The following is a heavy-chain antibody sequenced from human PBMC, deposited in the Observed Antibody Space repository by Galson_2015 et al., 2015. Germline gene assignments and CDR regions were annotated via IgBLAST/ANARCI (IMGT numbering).Heavy chain of an antibody. CDR2: ISYDGSNK. Sequence: SLRLSCAASGFTFSSYGMHWVRRAPGKGLEWVAVISYDGSNKYYADSVKGRVTISRDNSKNTLYLQMNSLRAEDTAVYYCASGKGKGLYYYYGMDVWGQGTTVTVSS. J-gene: IGHJ6*02. CDR3: ASGKGKGLYYYYGMDV. V-gene: IGHV3-30*03. CDR1: GFTFSSYG.